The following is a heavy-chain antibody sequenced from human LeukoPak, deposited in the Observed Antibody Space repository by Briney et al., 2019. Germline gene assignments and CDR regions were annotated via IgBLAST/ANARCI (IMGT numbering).Heavy chain of an antibody. CDR1: GFTVSSNY. J-gene: IGHJ4*02. D-gene: IGHD3-22*01. V-gene: IGHV3-53*01. CDR2: IYSGGST. Sequence: GGSLRLSCAASGFTVSSNYMSWVRQAPGKGLEWVSVIYSGGSTYYADSVKGRFTISRDDSKNTLYLQMNSLRAEDTAVYYCAAGDSSGYPGADYWGQGTLVTVSS. CDR3: AAGDSSGYPGADY.